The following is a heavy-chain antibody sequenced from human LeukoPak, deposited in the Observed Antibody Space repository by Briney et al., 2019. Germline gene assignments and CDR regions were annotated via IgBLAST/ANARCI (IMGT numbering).Heavy chain of an antibody. CDR3: ARVLRDASGYYDY. CDR2: ISIHGGDT. J-gene: IGHJ4*02. D-gene: IGHD3-22*01. V-gene: IGHV3-64*01. Sequence: GGSLRLSCAASGFTSSSYAMHWVRQAPGKGLEYVSAISIHGGDTYYANSVKGRFTISRDNSKNTLYLQMGSLRAEDMAVYYCARVLRDASGYYDYWGQGTLVTVSS. CDR1: GFTSSSYA.